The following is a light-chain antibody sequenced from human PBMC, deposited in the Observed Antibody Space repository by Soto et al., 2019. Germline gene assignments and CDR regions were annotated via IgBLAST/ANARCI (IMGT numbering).Light chain of an antibody. V-gene: IGKV3D-15*01. J-gene: IGKJ1*01. Sequence: EIVMTQSPATLSVSPGERATLSCRASQSVSSNLAWYQQKPGQAPRLLIYGASTRATGIPDRFSGRGSGTDFTLTINRLETEDSAVYFCQHYGTTSATFGQGTKGDIK. CDR2: GAS. CDR1: QSVSSN. CDR3: QHYGTTSAT.